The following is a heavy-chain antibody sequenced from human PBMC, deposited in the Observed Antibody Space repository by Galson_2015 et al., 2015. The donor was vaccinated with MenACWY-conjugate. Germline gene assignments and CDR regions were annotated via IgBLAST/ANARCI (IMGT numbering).Heavy chain of an antibody. CDR3: AKTQKLIYFYYGMDV. CDR1: GFTFRDYA. Sequence: SLRLSCAASGFTFRDYAMTWVRLAPGTGLEWISAISGSGANTYYADSVKGRFTIPRDNSKDTVYLQLNSLRAEDTAVYYCAKTQKLIYFYYGMDVWGQGTTVTVSS. D-gene: IGHD6-6*01. J-gene: IGHJ6*02. CDR2: ISGSGANT. V-gene: IGHV3-23*01.